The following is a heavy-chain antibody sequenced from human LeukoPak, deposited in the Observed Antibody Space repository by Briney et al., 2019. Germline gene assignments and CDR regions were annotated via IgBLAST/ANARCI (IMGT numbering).Heavy chain of an antibody. CDR1: GYSFTSYW. CDR2: IYPGDSDT. CDR3: ARPDTTVTTGAFDI. D-gene: IGHD4-17*01. J-gene: IGHJ3*02. V-gene: IGHV5-51*01. Sequence: GESLKISCKGSGYSFTSYWIGWVRQMPGKGLEWMGIIYPGDSDTRYSPSLQGQVTISADKSISTAYLQWSSLKASNTAMYYCARPDTTVTTGAFDIWGQGTMVTVSS.